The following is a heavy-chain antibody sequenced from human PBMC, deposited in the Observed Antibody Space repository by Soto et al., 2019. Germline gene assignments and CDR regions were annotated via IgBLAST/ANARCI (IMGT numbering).Heavy chain of an antibody. J-gene: IGHJ6*02. CDR2: IDYSGST. CDR3: AREGAGYCSSTSCDNYYYYGMDV. Sequence: QVQLQESGPGLVKPSQTLSLTCTVSGGSISSGGYYWSWIRQHPGKGLEWIGYIDYSGSTYYNPSLKSLVTISVDTSKNQFSLKLSSVTAADTAVYYCAREGAGYCSSTSCDNYYYYGMDVWGQGTTVTASS. V-gene: IGHV4-31*01. D-gene: IGHD2-2*01. CDR1: GGSISSGGYY.